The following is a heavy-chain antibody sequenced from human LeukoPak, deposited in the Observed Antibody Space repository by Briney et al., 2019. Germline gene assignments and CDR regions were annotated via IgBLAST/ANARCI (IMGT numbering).Heavy chain of an antibody. J-gene: IGHJ3*02. V-gene: IGHV1-45*02. CDR3: ATTVGVDAFDI. CDR1: GYTFTYRY. CDR2: ITPFNGNT. D-gene: IGHD1-14*01. Sequence: GSSVKVSCKASGYTFTYRYLHWLRQAPGQALEWMGWITPFNGNTNYAQKFQDRVTITRDRSMSTAYMELSSLRSEDTAMYYCATTVGVDAFDIWGQGTMVTVSS.